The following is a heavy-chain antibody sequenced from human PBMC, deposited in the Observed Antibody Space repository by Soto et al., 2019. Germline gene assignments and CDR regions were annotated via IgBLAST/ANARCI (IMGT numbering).Heavy chain of an antibody. CDR2: IYYSGST. CDR1: GGSISSGGYY. CDR3: ARRGYDYVWGSYRYHAFDI. V-gene: IGHV4-31*03. Sequence: QVQLQESGPGLVKPSQTLSLTCTVSGGSISSGGYYWSWIRQHPGKGLEWIGYIYYSGSTYYSPSLKSRVTISVDTSKNQFSLKLSSVTAADTAVYYCARRGYDYVWGSYRYHAFDIWGQGTMVTVSS. D-gene: IGHD3-16*02. J-gene: IGHJ3*02.